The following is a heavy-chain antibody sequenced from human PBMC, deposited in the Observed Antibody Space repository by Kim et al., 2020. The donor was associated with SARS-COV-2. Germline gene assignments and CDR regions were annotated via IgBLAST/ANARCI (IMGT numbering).Heavy chain of an antibody. CDR2: ISGSDGST. CDR1: GFTFSTYA. D-gene: IGHD3-10*01. J-gene: IGHJ5*02. Sequence: GGSLRLSCAASGFTFSTYAMSWVRRAPGKGLEWVSGISGSDGSTKYADSVRGRFTISRDNSKNMVYLQMKSLRTEATAVYYCAKMGSGSYWKWFDSWGQG. CDR3: AKMGSGSYWKWFDS. V-gene: IGHV3-23*01.